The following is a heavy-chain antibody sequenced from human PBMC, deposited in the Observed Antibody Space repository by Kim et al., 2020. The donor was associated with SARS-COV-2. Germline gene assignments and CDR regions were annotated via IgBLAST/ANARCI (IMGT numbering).Heavy chain of an antibody. V-gene: IGHV1-3*01. J-gene: IGHJ5*02. Sequence: ASVKVSCKASGYTFTSYAMHWVRQAPGQRLEWMGWINAGNGNTKYSQKFQGRVTITRDTSASTAYMELSSLRSEDTAVYYCARNGVPYNWNYFSWFDPWGQGTLVTVSS. CDR2: INAGNGNT. D-gene: IGHD1-7*01. CDR3: ARNGVPYNWNYFSWFDP. CDR1: GYTFTSYA.